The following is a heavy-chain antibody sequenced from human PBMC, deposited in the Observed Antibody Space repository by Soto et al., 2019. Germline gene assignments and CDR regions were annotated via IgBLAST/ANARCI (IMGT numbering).Heavy chain of an antibody. V-gene: IGHV1-46*01. CDR3: AGLYHYDSSGYYDY. D-gene: IGHD3-22*01. CDR2: INPSGGRT. CDR1: GNSLTTYY. Sequence: AASVKVYCKASGNSLTTYYMHWVLQAPGQGLEWMGIINPSGGRTTYAQKFQGRVTMTRDTSTSTFHMELSSLTSEDTAVYYCAGLYHYDSSGYYDYWGQGTLVTVSS. J-gene: IGHJ4*02.